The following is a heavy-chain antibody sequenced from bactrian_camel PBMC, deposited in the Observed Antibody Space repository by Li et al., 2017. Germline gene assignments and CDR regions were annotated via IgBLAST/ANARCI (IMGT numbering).Heavy chain of an antibody. CDR1: GHDQVYAC. D-gene: IGHD4*01. J-gene: IGHJ4*01. CDR2: IVADDST. CDR3: ATVFVKQCFWNDYGTYGR. Sequence: QVQLVESGGGSVQAGQSLKLSCVGSGHDQVYACGMAWYRQAPGSERELVSSIVADDSTTYADSVKGRLTISRDDAKSTLYLQMDSLKPEDTATYYCATVFVKQCFWNDYGTYGRWGQGTQVTVS. V-gene: IGHV3S53*01.